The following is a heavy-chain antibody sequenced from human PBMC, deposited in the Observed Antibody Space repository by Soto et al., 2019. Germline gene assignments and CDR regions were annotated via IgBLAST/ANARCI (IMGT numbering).Heavy chain of an antibody. J-gene: IGHJ6*02. D-gene: IGHD3-3*01. V-gene: IGHV2-70*04. CDR1: GFSLSTSGVR. CDR3: ARDGVAASYYYGMDV. CDR2: IDWDDDK. Sequence: PTLVNPTQTLTLTCTFSGFSLSTSGVRVSWIRQLPGKALEWLARIDWDDDKFYSTSLKTRLTISKDTSKNQVVLTMTNMDPVDTATYYCARDGVAASYYYGMDVWGQGTTVTVSS.